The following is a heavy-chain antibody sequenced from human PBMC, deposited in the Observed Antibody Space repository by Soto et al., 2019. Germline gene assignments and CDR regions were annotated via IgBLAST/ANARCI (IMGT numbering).Heavy chain of an antibody. J-gene: IGHJ3*01. V-gene: IGHV3-53*01. CDR1: GLTVSGKKY. CDR3: ATWHEREHAYDV. D-gene: IGHD1-1*01. Sequence: DVQLVESGGGLMQPGESLRLSCAASGLTVSGKKYVAWVRQAPGKGLEWVSALYDVDGSFYADSVKGRFTTSSDSSNTTVSLQMTGLRPDDTAVYYCATWHEREHAYDVWGQGTPVTVAS. CDR2: LYDVDGS.